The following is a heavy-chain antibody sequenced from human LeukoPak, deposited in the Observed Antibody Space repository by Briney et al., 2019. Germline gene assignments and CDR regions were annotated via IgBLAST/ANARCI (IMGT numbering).Heavy chain of an antibody. CDR3: ARVPNYYEHAFDI. V-gene: IGHV4-30-2*01. D-gene: IGHD3-22*01. CDR1: GGAINSGANY. J-gene: IGHJ3*02. CDR2: VDHSGST. Sequence: SETLSLTCSVSGGAINSGANYWNWIRQPPGKGLEWIGSVDHSGSTYYKSSLKSRVTISVDKSKNQFSLKLSSVTAADTAVYYCARVPNYYEHAFDIWGQGTMVTVSS.